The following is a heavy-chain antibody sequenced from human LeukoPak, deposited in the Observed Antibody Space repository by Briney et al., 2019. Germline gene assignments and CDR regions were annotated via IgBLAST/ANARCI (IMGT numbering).Heavy chain of an antibody. J-gene: IGHJ5*02. V-gene: IGHV1-46*01. Sequence: ASVKVSCKASGYTFTSYYMHWVRQAPGQGLEWMGITNPSGGSTSYAQKFQGRVTMTRDTSTSTVYMELSSLRSEDTAVYYCASASIADNWFGPWGQGTLVTVSS. CDR1: GYTFTSYY. CDR3: ASASIADNWFGP. D-gene: IGHD6-6*01. CDR2: TNPSGGST.